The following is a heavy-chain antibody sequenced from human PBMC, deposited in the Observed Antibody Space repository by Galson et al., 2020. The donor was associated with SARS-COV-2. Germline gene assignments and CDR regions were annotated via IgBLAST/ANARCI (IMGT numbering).Heavy chain of an antibody. CDR1: GFTFSSYA. D-gene: IGHD6-19*01. CDR2: ISYDGSNK. CDR3: ARDGSSGWYFGRGTGDY. V-gene: IGHV3-30*04. Sequence: GGSLRLSCAASGFTFSSYAMHWVRQAPGKGLEWVAVISYDGSNKYYADSVKGRFTISRDNSKNTLYLQMNSLRAEDTAVYYCARDGSSGWYFGRGTGDYWGQGTLVTVSS. J-gene: IGHJ4*02.